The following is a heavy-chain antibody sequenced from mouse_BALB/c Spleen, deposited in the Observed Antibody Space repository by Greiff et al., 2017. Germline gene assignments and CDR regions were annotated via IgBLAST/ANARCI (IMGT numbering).Heavy chain of an antibody. J-gene: IGHJ4*01. Sequence: EVQRVESGAELVKPGASVKLSCTASGFNIKDTYMHWVKQRPEQGLEWIGRIDPANGNTKYDPKFQGKATITADTSSNTAYLQLSSLTSEDTAVYYCARSYGNYVGYAMDYWGQGTSVTVSS. CDR3: ARSYGNYVGYAMDY. CDR1: GFNIKDTY. CDR2: IDPANGNT. V-gene: IGHV14-3*02. D-gene: IGHD2-1*01.